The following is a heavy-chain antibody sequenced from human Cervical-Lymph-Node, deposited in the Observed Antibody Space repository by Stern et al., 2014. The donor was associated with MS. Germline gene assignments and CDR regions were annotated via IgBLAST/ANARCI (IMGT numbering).Heavy chain of an antibody. V-gene: IGHV4-30-4*01. CDR2: FDYSRST. J-gene: IGHJ5*02. CDR1: GGPISSGTYY. CDR3: ASANCSSTSCPNWFDP. Sequence: QLHDSGPGLVKPSQTLSLTCTVSGGPISSGTYYWSWIRQHPGKGLEWIGYFDYSRSTSYNPSLKSRVTISVDTSKNQFSLKLSSVTAADTAVYYCASANCSSTSCPNWFDPWGQGTLVTVSS. D-gene: IGHD2-2*01.